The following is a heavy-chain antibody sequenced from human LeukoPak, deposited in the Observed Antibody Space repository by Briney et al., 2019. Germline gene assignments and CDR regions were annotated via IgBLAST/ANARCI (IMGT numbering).Heavy chain of an antibody. CDR2: IKQDGSEK. V-gene: IGHV3-7*01. CDR3: ARGGTFVSDY. J-gene: IGHJ4*02. Sequence: GGPLRLSCAASGFTFSTFWMSWVRQAPGKGLEWVANIKQDGSEKYYVDSMKGRFPVSRDNAKNSLYLQMDSLRAEDTAVYYCARGGTFVSDYWGQGTLVTVSS. CDR1: GFTFSTFW. D-gene: IGHD1-1*01.